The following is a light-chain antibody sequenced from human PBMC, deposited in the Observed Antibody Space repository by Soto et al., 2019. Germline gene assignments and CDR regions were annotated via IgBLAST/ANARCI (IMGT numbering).Light chain of an antibody. V-gene: IGKV3-15*01. Sequence: EIMMTQSPATLSVSPGEGATLSCTASQSVNLNFAWYQQKPGQPPRLLLYDASTRATGIPVRFRGSGSGTEFNLTISSLESEDSAVYYCHQYNSWPRGTFGPGTKVEIK. J-gene: IGKJ3*01. CDR1: QSVNLN. CDR2: DAS. CDR3: HQYNSWPRGT.